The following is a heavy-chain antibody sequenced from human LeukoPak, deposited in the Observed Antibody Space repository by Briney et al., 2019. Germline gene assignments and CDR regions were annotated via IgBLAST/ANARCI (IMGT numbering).Heavy chain of an antibody. CDR1: GFTFDDYA. Sequence: PGGSLRLSCAASGFTFDDYAMHWVRQAPGKGLEWVSGISWNSGSIGYADSVKGRFTISRDNAKNSLYLQMNSLRAEDTALYYCAKASYGSSGYYPFDYWGQGTLVTVSS. J-gene: IGHJ4*02. CDR3: AKASYGSSGYYPFDY. D-gene: IGHD3-22*01. V-gene: IGHV3-9*01. CDR2: ISWNSGSI.